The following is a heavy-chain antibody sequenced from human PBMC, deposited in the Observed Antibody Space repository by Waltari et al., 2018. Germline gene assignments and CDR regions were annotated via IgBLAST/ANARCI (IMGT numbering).Heavy chain of an antibody. J-gene: IGHJ4*02. CDR3: ARARGYYGSGSYLYPLGY. V-gene: IGHV1-2*02. Sequence: QVQLVQSGAEVKKPGASVKVSCKASGYTFTGYYMHWVRQAPGQGLEWMGGINPNSGGTNWARKFQGRVTMTRDTAISTAYMELSRLRSDDTAVYYCARARGYYGSGSYLYPLGYWGQGTLVTVSS. D-gene: IGHD3-10*01. CDR2: INPNSGGT. CDR1: GYTFTGYY.